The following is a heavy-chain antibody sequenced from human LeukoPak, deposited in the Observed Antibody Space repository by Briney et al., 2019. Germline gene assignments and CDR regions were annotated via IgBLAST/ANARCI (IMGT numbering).Heavy chain of an antibody. J-gene: IGHJ1*01. CDR1: GFTFSSYG. CDR3: AKEGYYCGSTSCYTEYFQH. Sequence: GGSLRLSCAASGFTFSSYGMHWVRQAPGKGVEWVAFIRYDGSDTYYADSVKGRFTISRDNSKNTLYLQMNSLRAEDTAVFYCAKEGYYCGSTSCYTEYFQHWGQGTLVTVSS. V-gene: IGHV3-30*02. D-gene: IGHD2-2*02. CDR2: IRYDGSDT.